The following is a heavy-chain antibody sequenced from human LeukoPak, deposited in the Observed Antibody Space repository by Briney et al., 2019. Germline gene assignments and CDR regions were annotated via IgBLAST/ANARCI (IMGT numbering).Heavy chain of an antibody. CDR2: INPKSGST. CDR3: AREGVDTATPGAY. V-gene: IGHV1-2*02. CDR1: EYTFTGYY. Sequence: GASVKVSCKASEYTFTGYYMHWVRQAPGQGLEWMGWINPKSGSTNYAQKFQGRVSMTRDTSITTAFMELSRLRSDDTAVYYCAREGVDTATPGAYWGQGTLVSVSS. D-gene: IGHD5-18*01. J-gene: IGHJ4*02.